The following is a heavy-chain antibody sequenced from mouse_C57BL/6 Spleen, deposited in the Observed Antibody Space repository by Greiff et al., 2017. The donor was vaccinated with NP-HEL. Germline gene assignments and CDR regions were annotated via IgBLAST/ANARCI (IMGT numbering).Heavy chain of an antibody. J-gene: IGHJ4*01. CDR3: ARRITTVVATRGNAMDY. V-gene: IGHV5-17*01. Sequence: EVKLVESGGGLVKPGGSLKLSCAASGFTFSDYGMHWVRQAPEKGLEWVAYISSGSSTIYYADTVKGRFTFSRDNAKNTLFLQMTSLRSEDTAMYYCARRITTVVATRGNAMDYWGQGTSVTVSS. CDR2: ISSGSSTI. D-gene: IGHD1-1*01. CDR1: GFTFSDYG.